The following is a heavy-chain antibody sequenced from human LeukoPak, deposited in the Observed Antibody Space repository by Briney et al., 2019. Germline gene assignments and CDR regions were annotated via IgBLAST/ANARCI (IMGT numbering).Heavy chain of an antibody. Sequence: PSETLSLTCAVAGGSISSSTYYWGWIRQPPGKGLEWIGSIYYTGSTYYNPSLKSRVTISVDTSKSQISLKLRSVTAADTAMYYCARLWSGYRPPDFWGQGTLVTASS. J-gene: IGHJ4*02. CDR2: IYYTGST. CDR1: GGSISSSTYY. D-gene: IGHD3-3*01. V-gene: IGHV4-39*01. CDR3: ARLWSGYRPPDF.